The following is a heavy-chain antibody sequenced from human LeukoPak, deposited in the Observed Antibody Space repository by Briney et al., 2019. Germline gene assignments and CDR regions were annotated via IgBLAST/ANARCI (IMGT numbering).Heavy chain of an antibody. J-gene: IGHJ4*02. CDR3: ARVLSEYGDLDY. D-gene: IGHD4-17*01. V-gene: IGHV4-30-4*08. CDR1: GGSISSGDYY. Sequence: SETLSLTCTVSGGSISSGDYYWSWIRQPPGKGLEWIGYIYYSGSTYYNPSLKSRVTISADTSKNQFSLKLSSVTAADTAVYYCARVLSEYGDLDYWGQGTLVTVSS. CDR2: IYYSGST.